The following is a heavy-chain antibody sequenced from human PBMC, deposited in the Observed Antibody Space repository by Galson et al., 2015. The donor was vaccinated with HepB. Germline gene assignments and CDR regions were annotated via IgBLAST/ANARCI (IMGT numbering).Heavy chain of an antibody. J-gene: IGHJ5*02. CDR3: ARSQGQWLVSIWWFDP. V-gene: IGHV3-53*01. D-gene: IGHD6-19*01. Sequence: SLRLSCAASGFTVSSNYMSWVRQAPGKGLEWVSVIYSGGSTYYADSVKGRFTISRDNSKNTLYLQMNSLRAEDTAVYYCARSQGQWLVSIWWFDPWGQGTLVTVSS. CDR2: IYSGGST. CDR1: GFTVSSNY.